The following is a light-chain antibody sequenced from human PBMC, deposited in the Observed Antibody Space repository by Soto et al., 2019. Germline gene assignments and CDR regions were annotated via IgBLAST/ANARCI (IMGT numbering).Light chain of an antibody. Sequence: DIQMSQSPSTLSASVGDRVTITCRASRSLTRWLAWYQQKPGRAPKLLIYETSILQSGVPSRFSGSGSGTDFTLTISGVQPDDIATYYFQQYSTFWTCGQGTRVEVK. V-gene: IGKV1-5*03. CDR1: RSLTRW. CDR2: ETS. J-gene: IGKJ1*01. CDR3: QQYSTFWT.